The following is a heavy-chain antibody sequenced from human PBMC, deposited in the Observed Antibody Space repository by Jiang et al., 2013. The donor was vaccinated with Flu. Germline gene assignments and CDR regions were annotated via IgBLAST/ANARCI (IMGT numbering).Heavy chain of an antibody. Sequence: SGAEVKKPGASVKVSCKASGYTFNTFDISWLRQAPGQGLEWMGWISGNNGKTHYAEKLQDRVTMTTGTSTGTAYMELRSLRSDDTALYYCARDRWAYYDSYGYDSWGQGTLVTVSS. D-gene: IGHD3-22*01. J-gene: IGHJ4*02. CDR1: GYTFNTFD. CDR3: ARDRWAYYDSYGYDS. CDR2: ISGNNGKT. V-gene: IGHV1-18*01.